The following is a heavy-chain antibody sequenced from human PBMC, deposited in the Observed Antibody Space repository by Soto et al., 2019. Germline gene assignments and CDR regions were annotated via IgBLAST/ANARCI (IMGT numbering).Heavy chain of an antibody. CDR2: INHSGST. V-gene: IGHV4-34*01. D-gene: IGHD3-22*01. CDR3: ASDYYDNSRPYYCEY. J-gene: IGHJ4*02. CDR1: GGSFSGYY. Sequence: SEPLSLTCAVYGGSFSGYYWSWIRQPPGKGLEWIGEINHSGSTNYNPSLKSRVTISVYTSKNQFSLKLSSVTAADTAVYYCASDYYDNSRPYYCEYWGKGTLVSVSS.